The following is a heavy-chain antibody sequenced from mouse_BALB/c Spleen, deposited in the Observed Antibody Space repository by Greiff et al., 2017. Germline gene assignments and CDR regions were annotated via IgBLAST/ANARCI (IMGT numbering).Heavy chain of an antibody. J-gene: IGHJ3*01. CDR2: IHCSGST. CDR3: ASITTARAY. D-gene: IGHD1-2*01. Sequence: EVQLQQSGPDLVKPSQSLSLTCTVTGYSITSGYSWHWLRQFPGNKLEWMGYIHCSGSTNYNPSLKSRTSNTRDTSKNQFFLQLNSVTTEDTATENWASITTARAYWGQGTLVTVSA. V-gene: IGHV3-1*02. CDR1: GYSITSGYS.